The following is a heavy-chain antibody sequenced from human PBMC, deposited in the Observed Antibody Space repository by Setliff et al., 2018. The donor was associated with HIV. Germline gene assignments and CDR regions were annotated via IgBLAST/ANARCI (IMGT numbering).Heavy chain of an antibody. J-gene: IGHJ3*02. CDR2: ISTYNGNT. V-gene: IGHV1-18*01. Sequence: ASVKVSCKASDYTFTSYGISWVRQAPGQGLEWMGWISTYNGNTNYAQKLQDRVTMTTETSTSTAYMELRSLRSDDTAVYYCAIRNPATYYYDSSGQSDAFDIWGQGTMVTVSS. CDR1: DYTFTSYG. D-gene: IGHD3-22*01. CDR3: AIRNPATYYYDSSGQSDAFDI.